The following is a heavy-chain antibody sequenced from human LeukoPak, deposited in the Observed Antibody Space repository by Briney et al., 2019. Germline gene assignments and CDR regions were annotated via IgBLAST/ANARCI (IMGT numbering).Heavy chain of an antibody. V-gene: IGHV4-59*01. CDR3: ARDGPVGAGDY. CDR2: IYYGGST. J-gene: IGHJ4*02. D-gene: IGHD1-26*01. Sequence: SETLSLTCTVSGGSISSYYWSWIRQPPGKGLEWIGYIYYGGSTNYNPSLKSRVTISVDTSKNQFSLKLSSVTAADTAVYYCARDGPVGAGDYWGQGTLVTVSS. CDR1: GGSISSYY.